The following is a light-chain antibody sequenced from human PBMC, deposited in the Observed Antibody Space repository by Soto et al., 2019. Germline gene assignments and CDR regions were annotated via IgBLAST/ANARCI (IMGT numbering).Light chain of an antibody. Sequence: EIVMTQSPATLSVSPGERVTLSCRASRSVRSNVDWYQQKLGQAPRLLIYDASTRATGIPVRFSGSGSGTEFTLTISSLQSEDFAVYYCQQHDSWPLTFGGGTRVEIE. CDR3: QQHDSWPLT. V-gene: IGKV3-15*01. CDR1: RSVRSN. J-gene: IGKJ4*01. CDR2: DAS.